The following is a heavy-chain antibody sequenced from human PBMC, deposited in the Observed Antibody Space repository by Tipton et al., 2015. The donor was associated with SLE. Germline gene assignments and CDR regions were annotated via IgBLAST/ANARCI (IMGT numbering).Heavy chain of an antibody. CDR3: ARDNYYGSGSSSRWFDP. CDR1: GGSISSHY. CDR2: IYYSGST. J-gene: IGHJ5*02. Sequence: TLSLTCTVSGGSISSHYWSWIRQPPGKGLGWIGYIYYSGSTNYNPSLKSRVTISVDTSKNQFSLKLSSVTAADTAVYYCARDNYYGSGSSSRWFDPWGQGTLVTVSS. V-gene: IGHV4-59*11. D-gene: IGHD3-10*01.